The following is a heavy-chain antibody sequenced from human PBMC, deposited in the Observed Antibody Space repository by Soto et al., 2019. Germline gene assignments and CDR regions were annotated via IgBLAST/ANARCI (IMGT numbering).Heavy chain of an antibody. CDR3: ARDRGHRSGYYPYWFDP. D-gene: IGHD3-22*01. Sequence: QVQLVQSGAEVKKPGSSVKVSCKASGGTFSSYAITRVLQAPVQVLEWMGGIIPIFGTANYAQQCQCRVTITADESTSTAYMELRSLRSEDTAAYYCARDRGHRSGYYPYWFDPWGQGTLVTVSS. CDR2: IIPIFGTA. V-gene: IGHV1-69*12. CDR1: GGTFSSYA. J-gene: IGHJ5*02.